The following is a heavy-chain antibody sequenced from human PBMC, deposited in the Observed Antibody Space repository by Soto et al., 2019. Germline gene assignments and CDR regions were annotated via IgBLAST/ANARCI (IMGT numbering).Heavy chain of an antibody. CDR3: ATARAATGTRYYGYATDV. CDR1: GGTFSSYA. Sequence: QVQLVQSGAEVKKPGSSVKVSCKASGGTFSSYAISWVRQAPGQGLEWMGGIIPIFGTANYAQKFQGRVTITADKATCSADMGLSSPGAEDTSLCYGATARAATGTRYYGYATDVWGQGTTVTVSS. J-gene: IGHJ6*02. CDR2: IIPIFGTA. V-gene: IGHV1-69*06. D-gene: IGHD1-1*01.